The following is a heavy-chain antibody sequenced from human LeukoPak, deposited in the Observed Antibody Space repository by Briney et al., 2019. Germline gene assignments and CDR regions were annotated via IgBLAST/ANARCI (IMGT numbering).Heavy chain of an antibody. CDR1: GYTFTGYY. V-gene: IGHV1-2*02. J-gene: IGHJ6*03. D-gene: IGHD5-18*01. CDR2: INPNSGGT. Sequence: ASVKVSCKASGYTFTGYYMHWVRQAPGQGLEWMGWINPNSGGTNYAQKFQGRVTMTRDTSISTAYMELSRLRSDDTAVCYCARTTEGGYTYDYFYYYYMDVWGKGTTVTISS. CDR3: ARTTEGGYTYDYFYYYYMDV.